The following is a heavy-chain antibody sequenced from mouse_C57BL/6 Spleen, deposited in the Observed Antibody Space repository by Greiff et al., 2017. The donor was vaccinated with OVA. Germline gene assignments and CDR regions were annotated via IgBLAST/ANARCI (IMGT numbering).Heavy chain of an antibody. Sequence: EVQLVESEGGLVQPGSSMKLSCTASGFTFSDYYMAWVRQVPEKGLEWVANINYDGSSTYYLDSLKSRFIISRDNAKNILYLQMSSLKSEDTATYYCARLYYGSSGGYFDVWGTGTTVTVSS. CDR2: INYDGSST. V-gene: IGHV5-16*01. J-gene: IGHJ1*03. CDR3: ARLYYGSSGGYFDV. D-gene: IGHD1-1*01. CDR1: GFTFSDYY.